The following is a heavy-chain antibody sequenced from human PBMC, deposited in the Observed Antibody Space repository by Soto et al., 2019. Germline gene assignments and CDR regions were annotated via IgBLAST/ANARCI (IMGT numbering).Heavy chain of an antibody. Sequence: QVQLVESGGGVVQPGRSLRLSCAASGFTFSSYGMHWVRQAPGKGLERVAVRSYDGSNKYYAGSVKGPFNSSRDNSKNTLYLQMTFLRAEDTAVYYCAKGPAIVLVPAAMNYYYGMDVWGQGTTVTVSS. D-gene: IGHD2-2*01. CDR3: AKGPAIVLVPAAMNYYYGMDV. V-gene: IGHV3-30*18. CDR1: GFTFSSYG. CDR2: RSYDGSNK. J-gene: IGHJ6*02.